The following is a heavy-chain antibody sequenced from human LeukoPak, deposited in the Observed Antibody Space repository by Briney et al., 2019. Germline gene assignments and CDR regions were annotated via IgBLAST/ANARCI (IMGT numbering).Heavy chain of an antibody. D-gene: IGHD5-18*01. CDR1: GFTFSSYA. Sequence: GGSLRLSCAASGFTFSSYAMSWVRQAPGKGLEWVSAISGSGGSTYYADSVKGRSTISRDNSKNTLYLQMNSLRAEDTAVYYCAKDLTSIQLWLEGINYYYGMDVWGQGTTVTVSS. CDR3: AKDLTSIQLWLEGINYYYGMDV. CDR2: ISGSGGST. J-gene: IGHJ6*02. V-gene: IGHV3-23*01.